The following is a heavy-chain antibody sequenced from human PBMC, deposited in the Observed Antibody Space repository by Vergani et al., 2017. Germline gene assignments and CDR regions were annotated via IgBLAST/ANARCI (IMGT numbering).Heavy chain of an antibody. CDR2: IDHTGRP. V-gene: IGHV4-34*01. CDR3: ARVNTETNGHLYYYYYMDV. J-gene: IGHJ6*03. D-gene: IGHD4-11*01. CDR1: GGSFTSYH. Sequence: QVQLQQWGGGLLKPSETLSLTCVVNGGSFTSYHWTWIRQSAGEGLEWVGDIDHTGRPDYNPSLKSRLTMSVDKSRNQFPLTLNSVTATDTAIYVCARVNTETNGHLYYYYYMDVWGQGTAVTVS.